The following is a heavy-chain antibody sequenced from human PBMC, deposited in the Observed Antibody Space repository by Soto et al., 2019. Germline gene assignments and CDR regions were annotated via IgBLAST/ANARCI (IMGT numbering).Heavy chain of an antibody. J-gene: IGHJ5*02. CDR1: GGSISSADHY. D-gene: IGHD3-16*01. CDR2: VYYSGRT. CDR3: ARADQFLGDPGPFNL. V-gene: IGHV4-30-4*08. Sequence: QVQLQESGPGLVKPSQTLSLTCTVSGGSISSADHYWTWIRQPPGKGLEWIGYVYYSGRTYYNPSLKSRVSISTDTSKNQFSLKLTSVTAADTAVYYCARADQFLGDPGPFNLWGQGALVTVSS.